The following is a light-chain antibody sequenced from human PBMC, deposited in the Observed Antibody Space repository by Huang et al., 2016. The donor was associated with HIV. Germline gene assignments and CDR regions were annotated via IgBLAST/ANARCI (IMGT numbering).Light chain of an antibody. CDR2: WAS. Sequence: DIVMTQSPDSLAVSLGERATINCKSSQSVLYSSSNKNYIAWYRQKPGQPPKLLIYWASTRESGVPDRFTGSGSGTDFTLTISSLQAEDVAVYYCQQYYNTLWTFGQGTKVEIK. J-gene: IGKJ1*01. CDR1: QSVLYSSSNKNY. CDR3: QQYYNTLWT. V-gene: IGKV4-1*01.